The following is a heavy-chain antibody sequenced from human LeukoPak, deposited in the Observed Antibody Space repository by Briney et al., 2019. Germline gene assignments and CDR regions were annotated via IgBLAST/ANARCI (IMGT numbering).Heavy chain of an antibody. V-gene: IGHV1-2*06. D-gene: IGHD1-26*01. CDR3: ARVPWELPDGAFDI. CDR1: GYTFTGYY. J-gene: IGHJ3*02. CDR2: INPNSGGT. Sequence: GASVKVSCKASGYTFTGYYMHWVRQAPGHGLEWMGRINPNSGGTNYAQKFQGRVTMTRDTSISTAYMELSRLRSDDTAVYYCARVPWELPDGAFDIWGQGTMVTVSS.